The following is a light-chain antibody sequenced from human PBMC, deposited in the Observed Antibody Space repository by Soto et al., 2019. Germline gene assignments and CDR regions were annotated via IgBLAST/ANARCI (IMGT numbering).Light chain of an antibody. CDR3: SSFAGISTV. CDR2: EVS. Sequence: QSALTRPPSASGSPGQSVTISCTGTSSDVGAYNFVSWYQQHPGKAPKLMIYEVSNRPSGVPDRFSGSKSGNTASLTVSGLQAEDEADYYCSSFAGISTVFGTGTQLTVL. V-gene: IGLV2-8*01. J-gene: IGLJ1*01. CDR1: SSDVGAYNF.